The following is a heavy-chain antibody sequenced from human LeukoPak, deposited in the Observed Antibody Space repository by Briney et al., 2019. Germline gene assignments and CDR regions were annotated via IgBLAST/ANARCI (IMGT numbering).Heavy chain of an antibody. CDR1: GFTFSSYS. J-gene: IGHJ4*02. Sequence: PGGSLRLSCAASGFTFSSYSMNWVRQAPGKGLEWVSSISSSSSYIYYADSVKGRFTISRDNAKNSLYLQMNSLRAEDTAVYYCARETDGEAVVVVAATWWGQGTLVTVSS. CDR2: ISSSSSYI. CDR3: ARETDGEAVVVVAATW. V-gene: IGHV3-21*01. D-gene: IGHD2-15*01.